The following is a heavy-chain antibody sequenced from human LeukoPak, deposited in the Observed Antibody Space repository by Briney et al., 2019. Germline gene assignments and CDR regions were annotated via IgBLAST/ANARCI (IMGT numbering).Heavy chain of an antibody. Sequence: SETLSLTFTVSGGSISRNSDYWGWIRQPPGKGLEWIGSIYYGGSTYYNPSLKSRVTISADTSKNQFSLKLSSVTVADTGVYYCARDTQIFSEIKNFHYYGMDVWGQGTTVTVSS. CDR2: IYYGGST. CDR1: GGSISRNSDY. J-gene: IGHJ6*02. D-gene: IGHD1-14*01. V-gene: IGHV4-39*07. CDR3: ARDTQIFSEIKNFHYYGMDV.